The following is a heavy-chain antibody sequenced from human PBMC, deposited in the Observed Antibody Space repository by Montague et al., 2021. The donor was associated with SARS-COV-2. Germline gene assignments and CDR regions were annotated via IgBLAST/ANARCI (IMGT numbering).Heavy chain of an antibody. CDR1: GGSSSTYS. J-gene: IGHJ6*03. D-gene: IGHD3-10*01. CDR2: IHHGGGT. Sequence: SETLSLTCAVHGGSSSTYSWNWIRQPPGKGLEWIGEIHHGGGTNYNPSLKSRVTISADTSKNQFSLKLTSVAAADTAAYYCARLGDGVVPSPILGVGPYYSYYYMDVWGKGTTVTVSS. V-gene: IGHV4-34*01. CDR3: ARLGDGVVPSPILGVGPYYSYYYMDV.